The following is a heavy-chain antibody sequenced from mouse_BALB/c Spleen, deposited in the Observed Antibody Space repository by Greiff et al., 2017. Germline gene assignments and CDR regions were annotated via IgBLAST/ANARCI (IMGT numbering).Heavy chain of an antibody. CDR2: ISYDGSN. CDR1: GYSITSGYY. V-gene: IGHV3-6*02. CDR3: ARDRGGNYYFDY. J-gene: IGHJ2*01. Sequence: VQLQQSGPGLVKPSQSLSLTCSVTGYSITSGYYWNWIRQFPGNKLEWMGYISYDGSNNYNPSLKNRISITRDTSKNQFFLKLNSVTTEDTATYYCARDRGGNYYFDYWGQGTTLTVSS. D-gene: IGHD2-1*01.